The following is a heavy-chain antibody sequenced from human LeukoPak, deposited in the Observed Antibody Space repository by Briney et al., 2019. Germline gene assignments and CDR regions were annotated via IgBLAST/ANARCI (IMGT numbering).Heavy chain of an antibody. CDR3: ARVGDWYDSYYFDY. Sequence: GGSLRLSCAASGFTFSNYGMHWVRQAPGKGLEWVAVIWYDGSNKYYTDSVKGRFTISKDNSKNTLYLQMNSLRAEDTAVYYCARVGDWYDSYYFDYWGQGTLVTVSS. D-gene: IGHD1-1*01. J-gene: IGHJ4*02. CDR2: IWYDGSNK. CDR1: GFTFSNYG. V-gene: IGHV3-33*01.